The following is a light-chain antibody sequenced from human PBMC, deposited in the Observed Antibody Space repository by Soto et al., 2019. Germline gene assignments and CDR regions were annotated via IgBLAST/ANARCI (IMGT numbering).Light chain of an antibody. CDR2: EVS. J-gene: IGLJ2*01. Sequence: QPVLTQPASVSGSPGQSITISCTGTSSDVGRFNFVSWYQQHPGKAPKLLIYEVSNRPSGVSFRFSGSKSGNTASLTISGLQAEDEADYYCNSYRSANTLVFGGGTKLTVL. CDR1: SSDVGRFNF. V-gene: IGLV2-14*01. CDR3: NSYRSANTLV.